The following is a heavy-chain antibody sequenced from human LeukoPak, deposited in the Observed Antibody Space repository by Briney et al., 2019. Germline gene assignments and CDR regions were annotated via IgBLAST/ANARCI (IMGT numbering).Heavy chain of an antibody. D-gene: IGHD6-19*01. CDR1: GFTFSGST. CDR2: ISTSSSYI. J-gene: IGHJ4*02. CDR3: ARQQWLDRAYYFDY. Sequence: GGSLRLSCAASGFTFSGSTMNWVRQAPGKGLEWVSFISTSSSYIYYADSVRGRFTISRDNAKNSLYLQMNSLRAEDTAVYYCARQQWLDRAYYFDYWGQGTLVTVSS. V-gene: IGHV3-21*01.